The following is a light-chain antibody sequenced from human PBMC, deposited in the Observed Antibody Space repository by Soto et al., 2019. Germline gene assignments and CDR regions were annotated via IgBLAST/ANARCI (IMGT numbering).Light chain of an antibody. CDR2: DVT. Sequence: QSVLTQPPSASGSPGQSVTISCTGTSSDVGSYNYVSWYQHHPGKAPKLIIFDVTKRPSGVPDRFSGSKSGNTASLTVSGLQAEDEADYYSASYAGSNTHYVFGNGTKVTVL. V-gene: IGLV2-8*01. CDR3: ASYAGSNTHYV. CDR1: SSDVGSYNY. J-gene: IGLJ1*01.